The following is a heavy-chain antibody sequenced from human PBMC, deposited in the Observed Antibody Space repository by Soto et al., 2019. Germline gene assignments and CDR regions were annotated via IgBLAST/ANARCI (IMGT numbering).Heavy chain of an antibody. CDR3: AKRYYYDGSGPYGMDV. Sequence: GGSLRLSFAASGFIFSCDGMSWVRQAPGKGLEWVSAISASGGSTYYVDSVRGRFTISRDNSKNMLFLQMNSLRAEDTAVYYCAKRYYYDGSGPYGMDVWGQGTTVTVPS. V-gene: IGHV3-23*01. CDR2: ISASGGST. J-gene: IGHJ6*02. D-gene: IGHD3-22*01. CDR1: GFIFSCDG.